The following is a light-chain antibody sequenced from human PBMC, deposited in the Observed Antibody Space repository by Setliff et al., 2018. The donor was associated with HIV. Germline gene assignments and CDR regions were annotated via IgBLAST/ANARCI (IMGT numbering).Light chain of an antibody. CDR2: YDS. CDR3: QVWDSSSDHPYV. CDR1: NIGSKS. J-gene: IGLJ1*01. V-gene: IGLV3-21*04. Sequence: SYALPQPPSVSVAPGKTARITCGGNNIGSKSVHWYQQKPGQAPVLVISYDSDRPSGIPERFSGSNSGNTATLTISRVEAGDEADYYCQVWDSSSDHPYVFGTGTKVTVL.